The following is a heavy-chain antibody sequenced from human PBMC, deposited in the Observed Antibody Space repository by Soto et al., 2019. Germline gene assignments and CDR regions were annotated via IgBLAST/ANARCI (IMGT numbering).Heavy chain of an antibody. CDR2: IHPSDSQT. V-gene: IGHV5-10-1*01. Sequence: PGESLKISCKGSGDSFAGYWITWVRQKPGKGLEWMGRIHPSDSQTYYSPSFRGHVTISATKSITTVFLQWSSLRASDTAMYYCARQIYDSDTGPNSQYYFDSWGQGTPVTVSS. J-gene: IGHJ4*02. CDR1: GDSFAGYW. D-gene: IGHD3-22*01. CDR3: ARQIYDSDTGPNSQYYFDS.